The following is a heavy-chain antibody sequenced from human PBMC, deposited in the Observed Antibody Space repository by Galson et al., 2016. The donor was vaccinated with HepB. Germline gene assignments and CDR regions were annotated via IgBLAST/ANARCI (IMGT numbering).Heavy chain of an antibody. J-gene: IGHJ4*02. CDR1: GYSFTSYW. CDR3: ARHCSGGSCYHPDY. CDR2: IDPSGSYT. V-gene: IGHV5-10-1*01. D-gene: IGHD2-15*01. Sequence: QSGADVKKPGESLRISCKTSGYSFTSYWISWVRQMPGNGLEWMGRIDPSGSYTKYSPSFRGHVTISVDKSTSTAYLEFTSLKSSDNAMYYCARHCSGGSCYHPDYWGQGTLVTVSS.